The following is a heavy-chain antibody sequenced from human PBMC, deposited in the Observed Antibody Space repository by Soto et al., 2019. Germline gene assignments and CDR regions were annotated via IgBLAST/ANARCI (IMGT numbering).Heavy chain of an antibody. CDR1: GYTFTTYY. CDR3: ARDVCQGIAASSHGLVV. D-gene: IGHD6-6*01. J-gene: IGHJ6*01. V-gene: IGHV1-46*01. Sequence: WASVKVSCKASGYTFTTYYMHWVRQAPGQGLEWMGIINPSAGTTSYSQKFQGRVTMTRDTSTSTVYMELSSLRSEDTAVYSCARDVCQGIAASSHGLVVWGQGTTVTVFS. CDR2: INPSAGTT.